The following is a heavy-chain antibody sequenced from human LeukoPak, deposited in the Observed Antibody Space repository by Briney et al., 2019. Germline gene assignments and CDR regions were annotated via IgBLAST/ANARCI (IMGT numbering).Heavy chain of an antibody. CDR1: GFTFSNYW. CDR2: IRQDGSEI. J-gene: IGHJ6*03. Sequence: PGGSLRLSCAASGFTFSNYWMSWVRQAPGKGLEWVANIRQDGSEIYYVGSVKGRFTISRDNAKNSLYLQMNSLRAEDTAVYYCATEVTPYYYMDVWGKGTTVTVSS. V-gene: IGHV3-7*01. D-gene: IGHD2-21*02. CDR3: ATEVTPYYYMDV.